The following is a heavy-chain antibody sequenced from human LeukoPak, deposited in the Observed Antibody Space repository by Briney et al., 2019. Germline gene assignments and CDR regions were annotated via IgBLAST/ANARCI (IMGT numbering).Heavy chain of an antibody. CDR2: INAGNGNT. V-gene: IGHV1-3*01. J-gene: IGHJ4*02. D-gene: IGHD3-16*01. CDR3: ARDVSRWYLEVGWGGY. Sequence: ASVKVSCKASGYTFTSYAMHWVRQAPGQRLEWMGWINAGNGNTKYSQKFQGRVTITRDTSASTAYMELSSLRSEDTAVYYCARDVSRWYLEVGWGGYWGQGTLVTVSS. CDR1: GYTFTSYA.